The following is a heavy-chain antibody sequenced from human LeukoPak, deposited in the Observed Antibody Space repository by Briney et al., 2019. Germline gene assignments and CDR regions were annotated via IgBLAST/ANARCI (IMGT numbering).Heavy chain of an antibody. CDR2: IYYSGST. D-gene: IGHD4-17*01. J-gene: IGHJ4*02. CDR1: GGSISSSSYY. Sequence: SETLSLTCTVSGGSISSSSYYWGWIRQTPGKGLEWIGSIYYSGSTYYNPSLKSRVTISVDTSKNQFSLKLSSVTAADTAVYYCARLGRYGDPLDYWGQGTLVTVSS. V-gene: IGHV4-39*01. CDR3: ARLGRYGDPLDY.